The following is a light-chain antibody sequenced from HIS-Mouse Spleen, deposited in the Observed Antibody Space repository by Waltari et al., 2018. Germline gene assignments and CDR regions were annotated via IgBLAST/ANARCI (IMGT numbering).Light chain of an antibody. Sequence: SYELTQPPSVSVPPGQTARITCSENALPKNNANWYQQKSGQAPVLVIYEDSKRPSGIPERFSGSSSGTMATLTISGAQVEDEADYYCYSTDSSGNHRVFGGGTKLTVL. J-gene: IGLJ2*01. CDR3: YSTDSSGNHRV. CDR1: ALPKNN. CDR2: EDS. V-gene: IGLV3-10*01.